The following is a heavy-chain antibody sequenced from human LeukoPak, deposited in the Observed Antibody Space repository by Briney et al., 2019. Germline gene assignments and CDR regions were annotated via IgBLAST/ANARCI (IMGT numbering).Heavy chain of an antibody. CDR1: GGSISSGDYY. V-gene: IGHV4-30-4*08. J-gene: IGHJ3*02. Sequence: PSQTLSLTCTVSGGSISSGDYYWSWIRQPPGKGLEGIGYNYYSGSTYYNPSLKSRVTISVDTSKNQFSLKLSSVTAADTAVYYCARDDGYAAEHYAFDIWGQGTMVTVSS. CDR3: ARDDGYAAEHYAFDI. D-gene: IGHD3-3*02. CDR2: NYYSGST.